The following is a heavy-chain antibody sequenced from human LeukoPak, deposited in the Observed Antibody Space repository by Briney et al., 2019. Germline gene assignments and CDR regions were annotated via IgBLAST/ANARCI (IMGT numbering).Heavy chain of an antibody. CDR1: GFTFSSYA. V-gene: IGHV3-64D*06. D-gene: IGHD6-19*01. Sequence: SGGSLRLSCSASGFTFSSYAMHWVRQAPGKGLEYVSAISSNGGSTYYADSVKGRFTISRDNSKNTLYLQMSSLRAEDTAVYYCVKDAYSGGWYPWYYYYGMDVWGQGTTVTVSS. J-gene: IGHJ6*02. CDR3: VKDAYSGGWYPWYYYYGMDV. CDR2: ISSNGGST.